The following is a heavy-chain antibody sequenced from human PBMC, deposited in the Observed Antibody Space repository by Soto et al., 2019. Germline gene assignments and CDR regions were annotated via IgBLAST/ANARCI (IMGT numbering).Heavy chain of an antibody. V-gene: IGHV4-4*07. Sequence: SATLSLTCTVSGGSISSYYWSWIRQPAGKGLEWIGRIYTSGSTNYNPSLKSRVTMSVDTSKNQFSLKLSSVTAADTAVYYCARGSLSESIAARRHYYYGMDVWGQGTTVTVSS. CDR2: IYTSGST. J-gene: IGHJ6*02. CDR3: ARGSLSESIAARRHYYYGMDV. D-gene: IGHD6-6*01. CDR1: GGSISSYY.